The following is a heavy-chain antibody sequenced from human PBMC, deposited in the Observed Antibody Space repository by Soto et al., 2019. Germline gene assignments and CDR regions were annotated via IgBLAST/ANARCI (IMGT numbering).Heavy chain of an antibody. CDR2: ISYDGGNK. CDR1: GFTFSSYG. J-gene: IGHJ5*02. V-gene: IGHV3-30*18. Sequence: PGGSLRLSCVVSGFTFSSYGMHWVRQAPGKGLEWVAVISYDGGNKYYGDSVKGRFTISRDNPKNTLYLQMNSLRAEDTAVYYCVKGPYDILTGYYIRNWFDPWGQGTLVTVSS. CDR3: VKGPYDILTGYYIRNWFDP. D-gene: IGHD3-9*01.